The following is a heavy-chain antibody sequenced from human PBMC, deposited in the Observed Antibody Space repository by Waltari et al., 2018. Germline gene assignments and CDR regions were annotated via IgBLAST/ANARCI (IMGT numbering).Heavy chain of an antibody. V-gene: IGHV4-39*01. CDR2: IFYSGSS. CDR3: ARLPFTSSRGMRFDY. J-gene: IGHJ4*02. Sequence: TLSLTCTVSGGSISSSNYFWGWIRRPPGKGLEWIGSIFYSGSSYYNPSLKTRVTISVDTSKNQFSLKLSSVTAADTAVYYCARLPFTSSRGMRFDYWGQGTLVTVSS. D-gene: IGHD3-16*01. CDR1: GGSISSSNYF.